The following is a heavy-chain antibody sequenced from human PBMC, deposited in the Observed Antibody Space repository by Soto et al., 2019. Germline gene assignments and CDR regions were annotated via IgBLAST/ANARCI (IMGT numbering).Heavy chain of an antibody. V-gene: IGHV4-31*03. CDR3: SSYAPGEAPY. Sequence: QVQLQESGPGLVRPSQTLSLTCTVSGGSITNGDYYWNWIRQHPGKGLEWIGYINYRGTPFYNPSLKSRVFISVETSKNQFSLNLSSVTAADTAVYFWSSYAPGEAPYWVQGTLVTVSS. CDR1: GGSITNGDYY. D-gene: IGHD2-2*01. J-gene: IGHJ4*02. CDR2: INYRGTP.